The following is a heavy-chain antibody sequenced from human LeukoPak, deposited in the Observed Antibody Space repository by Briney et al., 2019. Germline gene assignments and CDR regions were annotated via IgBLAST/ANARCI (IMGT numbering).Heavy chain of an antibody. Sequence: GGSLILSCAASGFTFSSYWMHWVRQAAGKGLVWVSRINSDGSSTSYADSVKGRFTISRDNAKNTQYLQMNSLRAEDTAVYYCANSYCSGGSCYSFPSAYWGQGTLVTVSS. CDR1: GFTFSSYW. J-gene: IGHJ4*02. V-gene: IGHV3-74*01. D-gene: IGHD2-15*01. CDR3: ANSYCSGGSCYSFPSAY. CDR2: INSDGSST.